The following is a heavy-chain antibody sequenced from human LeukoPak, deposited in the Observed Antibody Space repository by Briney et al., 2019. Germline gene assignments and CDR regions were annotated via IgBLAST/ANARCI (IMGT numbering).Heavy chain of an antibody. CDR2: IIPIFGRT. CDR3: ARGLQYYYYYYYMDV. V-gene: IGHV1-69*13. CDR1: GGTFSSYA. J-gene: IGHJ6*03. D-gene: IGHD2-21*02. Sequence: ASVKVSCKASGGTFSSYAISWVRQAPGQGLEWMGGIIPIFGRTNYAQKFQGRVTLTADESTSTAYMELSSLRSEDTAVYYCARGLQYYYYYYYMDVWGKGTTVTISS.